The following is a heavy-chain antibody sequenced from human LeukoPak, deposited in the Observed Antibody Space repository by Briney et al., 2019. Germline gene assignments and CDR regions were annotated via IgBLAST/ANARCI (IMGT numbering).Heavy chain of an antibody. J-gene: IGHJ4*02. CDR2: IYYSGST. CDR1: GGSISSYY. Sequence: SETLSLTCTVSGGSISSYYWSWIRQPPGKGLEWIGYIYYSGSTNYNPSLKSRVTISVDTSKNQFSLKLSSVTAADTAVYYCARVKRRRRRFYDSSGYDFDYWGQGTLVTVSS. V-gene: IGHV4-59*01. D-gene: IGHD3-22*01. CDR3: ARVKRRRRRFYDSSGYDFDY.